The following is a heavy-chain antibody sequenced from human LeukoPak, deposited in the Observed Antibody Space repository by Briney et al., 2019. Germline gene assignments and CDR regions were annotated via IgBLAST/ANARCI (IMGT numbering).Heavy chain of an antibody. CDR1: GFTFSSYG. V-gene: IGHV3-30*02. D-gene: IGHD3-22*01. J-gene: IGHJ4*02. CDR2: IRYDGSNK. Sequence: GXSLRLSCAASGFTFSSYGMHWVRQAPGKGLEWVAFIRYDGSNKFYADSVKGRFTISTDNSKNTLYLQMNSLRAEDTAVYYCAKVGTDSSGYSCDYWGQGTLVTVSS. CDR3: AKVGTDSSGYSCDY.